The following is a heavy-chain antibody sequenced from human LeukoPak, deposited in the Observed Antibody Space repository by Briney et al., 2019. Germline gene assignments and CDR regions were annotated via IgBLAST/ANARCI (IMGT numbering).Heavy chain of an antibody. V-gene: IGHV3-33*01. CDR1: GFTFSNYG. CDR2: IWYDGSNG. Sequence: GGSLRLSCAASGFTFSNYGMHWVRQAPGKGLEWVAVIWYDGSNGYYADSVKGRFTISRDNSKNTLYLQMNSLRAEDTAVYYCAREGPGTTFDYWGQGTLVTVSS. CDR3: AREGPGTTFDY. J-gene: IGHJ4*02. D-gene: IGHD1-1*01.